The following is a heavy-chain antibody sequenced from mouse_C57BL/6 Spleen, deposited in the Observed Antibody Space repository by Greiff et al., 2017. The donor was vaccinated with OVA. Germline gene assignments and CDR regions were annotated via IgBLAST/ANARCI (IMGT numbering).Heavy chain of an antibody. CDR3: TRGYYGSRASGCAY. CDR2: IDPANGDT. Sequence: VQLQQSGAELVRPGASVKLSCTASGFNIKDDYMHWVKQRPEQGLEWIGWIDPANGDTEYASKFQGKATITADKSSNTAYLQLSSLTSEDTAVYYCTRGYYGSRASGCAYWGQGTLVTVSA. J-gene: IGHJ3*01. V-gene: IGHV14-4*01. CDR1: GFNIKDDY. D-gene: IGHD1-1*01.